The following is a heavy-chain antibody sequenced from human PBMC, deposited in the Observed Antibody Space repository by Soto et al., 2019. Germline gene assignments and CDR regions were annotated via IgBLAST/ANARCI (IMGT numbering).Heavy chain of an antibody. CDR3: ARDSNYDSSGYWGGYFDY. J-gene: IGHJ4*02. CDR2: TYYRSKWYN. D-gene: IGHD3-22*01. V-gene: IGHV6-1*01. CDR1: GDSVSSNSAA. Sequence: SQTLSVTCAISGDSVSSNSAAWNWIRQSPSRGLEWLGRTYYRSKWYNDYAVSVKSRITINPDTSKNQFSLQLNSVTPEDTAVYYCARDSNYDSSGYWGGYFDYWGQGTLVTVSS.